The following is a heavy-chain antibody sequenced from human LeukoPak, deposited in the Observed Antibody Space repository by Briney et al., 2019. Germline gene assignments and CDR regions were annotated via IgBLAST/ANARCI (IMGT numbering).Heavy chain of an antibody. J-gene: IGHJ4*02. CDR1: GGSINSGSYY. Sequence: SETLSLTCTVSGGSINSGSYYWGWIRQPPGKGLEWIGSIYYSGSTYYNPSLKSRVIISLDTSKSQFSLKLSSVTAADTAVYYCAREGITRWDSSGWTHLGYWGQGTLVTVSS. V-gene: IGHV4-39*07. CDR2: IYYSGST. D-gene: IGHD6-19*01. CDR3: AREGITRWDSSGWTHLGY.